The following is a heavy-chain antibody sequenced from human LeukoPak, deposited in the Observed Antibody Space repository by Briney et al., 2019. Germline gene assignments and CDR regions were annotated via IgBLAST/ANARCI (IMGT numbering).Heavy chain of an antibody. CDR3: ARDGKPYYYDSSGYRPGGD. J-gene: IGHJ4*02. CDR2: IWYDGSNK. V-gene: IGHV3-33*08. CDR1: GFTFSSYA. D-gene: IGHD3-22*01. Sequence: QAGGSLRLSCAASGFTFSSYAMHWVRQAPGKGLEWVAVIWYDGSNKYYADSVKGRFTISRDNSKNTLYLQMNSLRAEDTAVYYCARDGKPYYYDSSGYRPGGDWGQGTLVTVSS.